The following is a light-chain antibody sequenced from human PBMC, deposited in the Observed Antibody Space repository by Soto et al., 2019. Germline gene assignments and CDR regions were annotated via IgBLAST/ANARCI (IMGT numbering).Light chain of an antibody. CDR2: SNN. Sequence: QSVLTQPPSASGTPGQRVTISCSGSSSNIGSKTVNWYQQLPGTAPKLLIYSNNQRPSGVPDRFSGSKSGTSASLAISGLQSEDEVDYYCAAWDVSLNGLNVFGTGTKLTVL. CDR1: SSNIGSKT. CDR3: AAWDVSLNGLNV. V-gene: IGLV1-44*01. J-gene: IGLJ1*01.